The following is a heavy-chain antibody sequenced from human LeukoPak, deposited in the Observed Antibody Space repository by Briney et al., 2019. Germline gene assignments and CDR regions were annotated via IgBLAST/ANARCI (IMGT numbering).Heavy chain of an antibody. V-gene: IGHV4-38-2*02. CDR3: ARERPSTYYYDSSGYPGGRYFDY. D-gene: IGHD3-22*01. CDR1: GYSISNGYH. Sequence: SETLSLTCGVSGYSISNGYHWGWIRQPPGKGLEWIGSIHHSGSIYHNPSLKSRVTISVDTSKNQFSLKLSSVTAADTAVYYCARERPSTYYYDSSGYPGGRYFDYWGQGTLVTVSS. CDR2: IHHSGSI. J-gene: IGHJ4*02.